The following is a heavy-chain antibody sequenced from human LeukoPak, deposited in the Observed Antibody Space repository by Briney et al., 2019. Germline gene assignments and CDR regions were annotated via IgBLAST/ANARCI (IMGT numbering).Heavy chain of an antibody. J-gene: IGHJ4*02. D-gene: IGHD3-22*01. CDR1: GFTFSSYA. CDR2: ISSNGGST. V-gene: IGHV3-64*01. CDR3: ARVNYDSSGEADY. Sequence: GGSLRLSCAASGFTFSSYAMHWVRQVPGKGLEYVSAISSNGGSTYYANSVKGRFTISRDNSKNTLYLQMGSLRAEDMAVYYCARVNYDSSGEADYWGQGTLVTVSS.